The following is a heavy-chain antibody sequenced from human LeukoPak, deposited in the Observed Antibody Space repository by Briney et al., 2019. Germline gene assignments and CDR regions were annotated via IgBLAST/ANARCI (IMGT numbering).Heavy chain of an antibody. CDR2: INPNSGGT. J-gene: IGHJ5*02. V-gene: IGHV1-2*02. D-gene: IGHD5-12*01. CDR3: AKERYILATMGKNWFDP. Sequence: ASVKVSCKASGYTFTDYYVHWVQQAPGQGLEWMGWINPNSGGTNPAQKFQGRVTMTRDTSISTAYMELRRLRPDDTAVYYCAKERYILATMGKNWFDPWGQGTLVTVSS. CDR1: GYTFTDYY.